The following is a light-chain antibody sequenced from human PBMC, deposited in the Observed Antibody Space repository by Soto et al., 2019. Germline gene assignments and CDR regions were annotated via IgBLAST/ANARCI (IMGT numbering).Light chain of an antibody. CDR2: GAS. CDR1: QSVSSN. Sequence: IVMTQSPATLSVSPGERATLCCRASQSVSSNLAWYQQKPGQAPRLLIYGASTRATGIPDRFSGGGSGTDFTLTISRLEPEDFAVYYCQQFSSYPLTFGGGTKVDIK. J-gene: IGKJ4*01. V-gene: IGKV3-15*01. CDR3: QQFSSYPLT.